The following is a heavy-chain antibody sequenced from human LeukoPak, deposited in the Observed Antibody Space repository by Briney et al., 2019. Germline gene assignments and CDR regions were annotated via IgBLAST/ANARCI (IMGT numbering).Heavy chain of an antibody. V-gene: IGHV3-48*04. CDR2: ISSSSSTI. D-gene: IGHD2-15*01. J-gene: IGHJ3*02. Sequence: GGSLRLSCAASGFTFSTYNMNWVRQAPGKGLEWISYISSSSSTIYYADSVKGRFTISRDNAKNSLFLQMNSLRAEDTAVYYCARDGGARDQVLWPMGAFDIWGQGTMVTVSS. CDR1: GFTFSTYN. CDR3: ARDGGARDQVLWPMGAFDI.